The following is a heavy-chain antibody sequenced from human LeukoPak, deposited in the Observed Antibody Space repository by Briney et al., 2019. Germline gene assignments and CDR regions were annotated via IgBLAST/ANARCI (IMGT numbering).Heavy chain of an antibody. D-gene: IGHD3-3*01. V-gene: IGHV4-61*02. J-gene: IGHJ3*02. CDR3: ARGVNTYYDFWSGYDAFDI. CDR2: SYTSGST. CDR1: GGSISSGSYY. Sequence: SQTLSLTCTVSGGSISSGSYYWGWLRQPAGTGREWIGRSYTSGSTNYNPSLKSRVTISVDTSKTQSSLKLSSVTAADTAVYYCARGVNTYYDFWSGYDAFDIWGQGTMVTVSS.